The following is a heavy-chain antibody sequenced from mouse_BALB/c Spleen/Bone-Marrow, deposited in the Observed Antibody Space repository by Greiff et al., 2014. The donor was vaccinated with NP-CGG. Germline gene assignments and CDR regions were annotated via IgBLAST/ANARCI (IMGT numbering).Heavy chain of an antibody. CDR3: ARSAYYGSSYGAMDY. D-gene: IGHD1-1*01. J-gene: IGHJ4*01. CDR1: GYAFSSSW. Sequence: QVQLKQSGPELGKPGASVKISCTGSGYAFSSSWMNWVKQRPGQGLGGIGRIYPGDGDTNSNGRFKGKATLTAGRSSNTAYMQLSSLTSVDSAVYFCARSAYYGSSYGAMDYWGQGTSVTVSS. V-gene: IGHV1-82*01. CDR2: IYPGDGDT.